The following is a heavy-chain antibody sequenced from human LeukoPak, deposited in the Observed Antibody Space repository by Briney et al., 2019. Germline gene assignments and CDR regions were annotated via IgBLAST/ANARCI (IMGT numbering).Heavy chain of an antibody. Sequence: PGGSLRLSCAASGFTFSSYAMHWVRQAPGKGLEWVAVISYDGSNKYYADSVKGRFTISRDNSKNTLYLQMNSLRAEDTAVYYCARGAHTANYDFWSGYYMDVWGKGTTVTVSS. CDR1: GFTFSSYA. V-gene: IGHV3-30-3*01. J-gene: IGHJ6*03. CDR3: ARGAHTANYDFWSGYYMDV. D-gene: IGHD3-3*01. CDR2: ISYDGSNK.